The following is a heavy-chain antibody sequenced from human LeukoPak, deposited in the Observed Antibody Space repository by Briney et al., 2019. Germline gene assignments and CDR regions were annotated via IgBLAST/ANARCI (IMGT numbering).Heavy chain of an antibody. CDR1: GGSISSSSYY. Sequence: SETLSLTCTVSGGSISSSSYYWGWIRQPPGKGLEWIGSIYYSGSTYYTPSLKSRATISLDKSKNQLSLNLTSVTAADTAMYYCARDNERRLTAAGTAAFDLWGRGTLVTVSS. CDR2: IYYSGST. V-gene: IGHV4-39*07. J-gene: IGHJ2*01. D-gene: IGHD6-13*01. CDR3: ARDNERRLTAAGTAAFDL.